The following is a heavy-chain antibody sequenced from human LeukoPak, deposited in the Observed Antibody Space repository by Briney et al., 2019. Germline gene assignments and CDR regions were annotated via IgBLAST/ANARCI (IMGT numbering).Heavy chain of an antibody. CDR1: GYTFTGYY. V-gene: IGHV1-69*04. J-gene: IGHJ4*02. D-gene: IGHD1-26*01. CDR2: IIPILGIA. Sequence: ASVKVSCKASGYTFTGYYMHWVRQAPGQGLEWMGRIIPILGIANYAQKFQGRVTITADKSTSTAYMELSSLRSEDTAVYYCARGTVGATRVLDYWGQGTLVTVSS. CDR3: ARGTVGATRVLDY.